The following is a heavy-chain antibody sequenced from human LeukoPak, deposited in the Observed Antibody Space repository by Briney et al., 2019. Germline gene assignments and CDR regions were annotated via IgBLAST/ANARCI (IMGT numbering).Heavy chain of an antibody. Sequence: ASVKVSCKASGYTFTSYAMHRVRQAPGQRLEWMGWINAGNGNTKHSQKFQGRVTITRDTSASTAYMELSSLRSEDTAVYYCARDRIQLWVWPYWGQGTLVTVSS. CDR3: ARDRIQLWVWPY. V-gene: IGHV1-3*01. CDR1: GYTFTSYA. D-gene: IGHD5-18*01. CDR2: INAGNGNT. J-gene: IGHJ4*02.